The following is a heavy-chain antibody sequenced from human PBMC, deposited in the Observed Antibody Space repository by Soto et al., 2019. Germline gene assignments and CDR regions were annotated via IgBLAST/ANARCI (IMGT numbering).Heavy chain of an antibody. J-gene: IGHJ4*02. V-gene: IGHV3-30*03. D-gene: IGHD1-1*01. CDR2: ISHDGDDQ. CDR1: TFAFTFRNYG. CDR3: AMDSVQKATFDY. Sequence: GGSLRLSCEASTFAFTFRNYGMHWVRLVPGKGLEWLAVISHDGDDQYYADSVKGRFTVSRDNVRNILYLQMNSLRSEDTALYYCAMDSVQKATFDYWGQGTLVTVSS.